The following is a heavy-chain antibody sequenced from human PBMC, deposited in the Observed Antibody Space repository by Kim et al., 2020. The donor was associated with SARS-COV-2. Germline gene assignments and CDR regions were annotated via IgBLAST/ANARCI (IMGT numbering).Heavy chain of an antibody. J-gene: IGHJ4*02. D-gene: IGHD5-12*01. Sequence: YYADSVKGRFTISRDNAKNSLYLQMNSLRAEDTAVYYCARGIVATWLVNYWGQGTLVTVSS. V-gene: IGHV3-21*01. CDR3: ARGIVATWLVNY.